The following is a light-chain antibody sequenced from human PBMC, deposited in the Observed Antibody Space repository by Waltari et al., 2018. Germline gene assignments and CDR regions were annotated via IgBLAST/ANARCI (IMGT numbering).Light chain of an antibody. V-gene: IGKV3-11*01. Sequence: EILLTQSPATLPLSPGDRATLSCRASENVDIYLAWYQQKPGRAPRLLIYEASERATGIPARFSGSGSGTDFPLTIDSLEPEDFAVYYCQQRMKWPPITFGQGTRLEIK. CDR2: EAS. CDR3: QQRMKWPPIT. J-gene: IGKJ5*01. CDR1: ENVDIY.